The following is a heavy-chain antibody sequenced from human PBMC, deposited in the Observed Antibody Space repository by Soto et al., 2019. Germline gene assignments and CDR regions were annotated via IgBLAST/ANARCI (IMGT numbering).Heavy chain of an antibody. V-gene: IGHV4-59*01. Sequence: HSETLSLTCTVSSGSISIYYWSWIRQPTGKGLEWIGYIYYSGSTNYNPSLKSRVTISVDTSKNQFSLKLSSVTAADTAVYYCARGYCGGDCYINWFDPWGQGTLVTVSS. D-gene: IGHD2-21*02. CDR2: IYYSGST. CDR1: SGSISIYY. CDR3: ARGYCGGDCYINWFDP. J-gene: IGHJ5*02.